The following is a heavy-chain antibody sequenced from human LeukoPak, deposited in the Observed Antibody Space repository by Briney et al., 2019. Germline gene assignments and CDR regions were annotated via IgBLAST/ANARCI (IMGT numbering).Heavy chain of an antibody. CDR2: INHSGST. Sequence: SETLSLTCAVYGGSFSGYYWSWIRQPPGKGLEWIGEINHSGSTNYNPSLKSRVTISVDTSKNQFSLELSSVTAADTAVYYCARIWYADAFDIWGQGTMVTVSS. J-gene: IGHJ3*02. CDR3: ARIWYADAFDI. D-gene: IGHD2-8*01. V-gene: IGHV4-34*01. CDR1: GGSFSGYY.